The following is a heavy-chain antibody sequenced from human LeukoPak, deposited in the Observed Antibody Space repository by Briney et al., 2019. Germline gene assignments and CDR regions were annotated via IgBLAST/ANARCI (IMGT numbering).Heavy chain of an antibody. CDR2: IYYRGST. V-gene: IGHV4-59*01. J-gene: IGHJ4*02. D-gene: IGHD2-15*01. Sequence: SETLPLTCTVSGGSISSYYWSWIRQPPGKGLEWIGYIYYRGSTNYNPSLKSRVTISADTSKNQFSLRLSSVTAADTAVYYCARDRGCSGGSCYYDYWGQGTLVTVSS. CDR3: ARDRGCSGGSCYYDY. CDR1: GGSISSYY.